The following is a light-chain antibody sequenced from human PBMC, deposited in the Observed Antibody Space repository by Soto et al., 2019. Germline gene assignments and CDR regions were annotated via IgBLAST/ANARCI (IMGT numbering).Light chain of an antibody. Sequence: QAVLTQAPSLSGAPGQRVTITCTGSSSNIGADYAVNWYQQLPGTAPKLLIYANINPLSGTPDRFFVSQPGISASMAITGLQADDEDVYYCQSYDTSLRVPVFGGGTQLTVL. V-gene: IGLV1-40*01. CDR2: ANI. CDR3: QSYDTSLRVPV. J-gene: IGLJ7*01. CDR1: SSNIGADYA.